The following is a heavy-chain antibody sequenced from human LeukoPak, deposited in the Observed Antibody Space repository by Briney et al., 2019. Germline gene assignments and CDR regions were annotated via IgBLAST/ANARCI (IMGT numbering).Heavy chain of an antibody. Sequence: SETLSLTCTVSAGSISSNTYYWGWIRQPPGKGLEWIGSIYYSGSTYYNPSLKSRVTLSVDTSKNQFSLRLTSVTAADTAIYYCAKGAGGFSYYNWFDPWGQGTLVTVSS. D-gene: IGHD5-18*01. V-gene: IGHV4-39*07. CDR1: AGSISSNTYY. CDR2: IYYSGST. J-gene: IGHJ5*02. CDR3: AKGAGGFSYYNWFDP.